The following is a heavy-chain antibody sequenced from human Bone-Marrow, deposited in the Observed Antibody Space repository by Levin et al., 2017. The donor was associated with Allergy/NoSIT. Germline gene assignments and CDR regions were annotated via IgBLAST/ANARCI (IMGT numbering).Heavy chain of an antibody. V-gene: IGHV1-69*06. CDR1: GGTFSSYA. D-gene: IGHD7-27*01. J-gene: IGHJ3*02. CDR2: ISPIFGTA. CDR3: AREGFKLGTAFDI. Sequence: KISCKASGGTFSSYAISWVRQAPGQGLEWMGDISPIFGTANYAQKFQGRVTITADTSTSTASLELSSLRSDDSAVYYCAREGFKLGTAFDIWGQGTMVTVSS.